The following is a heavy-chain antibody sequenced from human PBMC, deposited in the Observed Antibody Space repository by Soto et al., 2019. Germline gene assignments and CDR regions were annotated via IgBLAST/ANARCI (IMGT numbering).Heavy chain of an antibody. CDR2: MNPNSGNT. CDR3: ARSFPTYRYAPGY. D-gene: IGHD5-18*01. Sequence: ASVKVSCKASGYTFTSYDLNWVRQATGQGLEWMGWMNPNSGNTGYAQKFQGRVTMTRNTSISTAYMELSSLRSEDTAVYYCARSFPTYRYAPGYWGQGTPVTVSS. V-gene: IGHV1-8*01. CDR1: GYTFTSYD. J-gene: IGHJ4*02.